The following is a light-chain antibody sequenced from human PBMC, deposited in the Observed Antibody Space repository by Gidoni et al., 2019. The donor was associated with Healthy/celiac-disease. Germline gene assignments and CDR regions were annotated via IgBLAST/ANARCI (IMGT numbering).Light chain of an antibody. CDR2: DAS. V-gene: IGKV3-11*01. Sequence: DIVLTQSPATLSLSPGEIATLSCRASQSVSSYLAWYQQKPGKAPRLLIYDASNRATGIPARLWGSGCGTGFTQTNSSLEPEDFGVYYCQRRSNWPTFGQGTKVEIK. J-gene: IGKJ1*01. CDR3: QRRSNWPT. CDR1: QSVSSY.